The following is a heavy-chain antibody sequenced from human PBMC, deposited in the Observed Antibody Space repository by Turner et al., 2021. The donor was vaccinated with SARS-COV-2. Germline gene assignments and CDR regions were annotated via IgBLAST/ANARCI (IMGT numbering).Heavy chain of an antibody. Sequence: QVQLVESGGGVVQPGRSLRLSCSASGFTFSSYGMHWVRQAPGKGVEWVAFIWYDGSNKYYADSGKGRFTISRDNSKNTLYLQMNSLRAEDTAVYYCARDKGEGSSGWLIPSGSYYFDYWGQGTLVTVSS. J-gene: IGHJ4*02. D-gene: IGHD6-19*01. CDR2: IWYDGSNK. CDR1: GFTFSSYG. CDR3: ARDKGEGSSGWLIPSGSYYFDY. V-gene: IGHV3-33*01.